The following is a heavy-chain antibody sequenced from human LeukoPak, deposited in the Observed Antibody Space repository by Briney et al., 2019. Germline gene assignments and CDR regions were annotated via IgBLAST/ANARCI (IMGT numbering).Heavy chain of an antibody. D-gene: IGHD1-26*01. V-gene: IGHV3-23*01. J-gene: IGHJ3*02. CDR1: GLPLSSYA. CDR2: IRGSGDST. Sequence: GESLRLSCAASGLPLSSYAMNWVRQAPGKGLECVSSIRGSGDSTYYADSVKGVFTITRDTSKNTLSLKMNSLRAEDTAVYYCAKIRGIFSGSYRYDAFDIWGQGTLVTVSS. CDR3: AKIRGIFSGSYRYDAFDI.